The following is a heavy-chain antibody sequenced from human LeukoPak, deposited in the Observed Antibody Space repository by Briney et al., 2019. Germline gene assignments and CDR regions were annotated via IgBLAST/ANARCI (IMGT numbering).Heavy chain of an antibody. CDR3: AREMEGGYCSGGSCYSVVDY. CDR1: GGSISSYY. Sequence: PSETLSLTCTVSGGSISSYYWSWIRQPAGKGLEWIGRIYTSGSTNYNPSLKSRVTMSVDTSKNQFSLKLSSVTAADTAVYYCAREMEGGYCSGGSCYSVVDYWGQGTLVTVSS. V-gene: IGHV4-4*07. J-gene: IGHJ4*02. CDR2: IYTSGST. D-gene: IGHD2-15*01.